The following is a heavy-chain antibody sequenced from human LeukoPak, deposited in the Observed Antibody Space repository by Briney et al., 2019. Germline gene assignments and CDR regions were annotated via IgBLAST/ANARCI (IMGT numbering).Heavy chain of an antibody. D-gene: IGHD3-3*01. V-gene: IGHV3-9*01. Sequence: GGSLRLSCAASGFTFDDYAMHWVRQAPGKGLEWVSGISWNSGSIGYADSVKGRFTISRDNAKNSLYLQMNSLRAEDTALYYCAKDSMYYDFWSGFNWFDPWGQGTLVTVSS. CDR3: AKDSMYYDFWSGFNWFDP. CDR1: GFTFDDYA. CDR2: ISWNSGSI. J-gene: IGHJ5*02.